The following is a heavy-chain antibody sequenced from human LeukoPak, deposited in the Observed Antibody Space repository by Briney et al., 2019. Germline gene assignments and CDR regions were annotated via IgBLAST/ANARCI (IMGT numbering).Heavy chain of an antibody. CDR1: GFTVISNY. J-gene: IGHJ4*02. CDR2: IYSDGSI. Sequence: PGGSLRLSCVASGFTVISNYVSWVRQAPGKGLEWVSVIYSDGSIHYTDSVKGRFTISRDNSKNTVFLQMNSLRADDTAVYYCARDGSDYYDKRVPPGINWGQGTLVTVSS. CDR3: ARDGSDYYDKRVPPGIN. D-gene: IGHD3-22*01. V-gene: IGHV3-53*01.